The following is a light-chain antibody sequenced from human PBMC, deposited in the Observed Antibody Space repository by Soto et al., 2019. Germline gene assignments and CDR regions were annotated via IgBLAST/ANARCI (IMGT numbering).Light chain of an antibody. CDR1: QSVGTN. J-gene: IGKJ4*01. CDR2: DAS. CDR3: QQYDVWPLT. Sequence: VMTQSPATLSVSPGERATLSCRASQSVGTNLAWYQQEVGQAPRLLIYDASTRATGMSARFSGSGSGTQFTLTISSLQSEDSAVYYCQQYDVWPLTFGGGTTVEIK. V-gene: IGKV3-15*01.